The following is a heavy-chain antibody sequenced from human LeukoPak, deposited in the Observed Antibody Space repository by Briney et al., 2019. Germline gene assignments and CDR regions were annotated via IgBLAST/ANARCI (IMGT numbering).Heavy chain of an antibody. CDR2: MNHNGDNT. CDR1: GYTFTSYD. Sequence: RASVKVSCKASGYTFTSYDINWVRQPTGQGLEWMGWMNHNGDNTGYAQKFQGRVTMTRNTSISTTYMELSSLRSEDTAVYYCARLLHRRDGYKEYYYYYYIDVCSEGTTVTVSS. J-gene: IGHJ6*03. D-gene: IGHD5-24*01. CDR3: ARLLHRRDGYKEYYYYYYIDV. V-gene: IGHV1-8*01.